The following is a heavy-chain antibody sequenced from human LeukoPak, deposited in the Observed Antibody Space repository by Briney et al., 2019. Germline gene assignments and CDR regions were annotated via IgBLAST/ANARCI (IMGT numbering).Heavy chain of an antibody. CDR3: AASQGPVLLYGPRGFDP. CDR1: GFTFTSSA. J-gene: IGHJ5*02. Sequence: ASVKVSCKASGFTFTSSAVQWVRQARGQRLEWIGWIVVGSGNTNYAQKFQERVTITRDMSKSTAYMELSSLRSEDTAVYYCAASQGPVLLYGPRGFDPWGQGTLVTVSS. D-gene: IGHD3-10*01. V-gene: IGHV1-58*01. CDR2: IVVGSGNT.